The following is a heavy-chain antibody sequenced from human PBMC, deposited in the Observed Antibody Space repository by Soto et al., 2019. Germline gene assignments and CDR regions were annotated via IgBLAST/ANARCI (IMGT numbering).Heavy chain of an antibody. J-gene: IGHJ6*02. CDR1: GFTFSSYG. Sequence: QVQLVESGGGVVQPGRSLRLSCAASGFTFSSYGMHWVRQAPGKGLEWVAVIWYDGSNKYYADSVKGRFTISRDNSKNTLYLQMNSLRAEDTAVYYCARGGADILTGYSDYYYYGMDVWGQGTTVTVSS. V-gene: IGHV3-33*01. D-gene: IGHD3-9*01. CDR3: ARGGADILTGYSDYYYYGMDV. CDR2: IWYDGSNK.